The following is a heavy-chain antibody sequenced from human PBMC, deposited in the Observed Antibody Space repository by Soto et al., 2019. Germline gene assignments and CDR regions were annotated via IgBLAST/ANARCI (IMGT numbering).Heavy chain of an antibody. V-gene: IGHV1-69*12. CDR3: VRVVAIPGYPDN. CDR2: IVPIVDTS. CDR1: GGTFSSYA. D-gene: IGHD5-12*01. Sequence: QVQLVQSGAEVRQPASSVKVSCKTSGGTFSSYAISWVRQAPGQGLEWMGGIVPIVDTSTYAQKFQGRVTITVDESTSTAYMELSSLRSDDTAIYYCVRVVAIPGYPDNWGQGTLVTVSS. J-gene: IGHJ4*02.